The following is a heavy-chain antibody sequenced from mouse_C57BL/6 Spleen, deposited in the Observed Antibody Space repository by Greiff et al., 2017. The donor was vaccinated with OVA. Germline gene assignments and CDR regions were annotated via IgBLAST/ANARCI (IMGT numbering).Heavy chain of an antibody. CDR1: GFTFSDYY. J-gene: IGHJ1*03. D-gene: IGHD1-1*01. Sequence: EVNVVESGGGLVQPGGSLKLSCAASGFTFSDYYMYWVRQTPEKRLEWVAYISNGGGSTYYPDTVKGRFTISRDNAKNTLYLQMSRLKSEDTAMYYCARLDYYGSSKYFDVWGTGTTVTVSS. CDR3: ARLDYYGSSKYFDV. V-gene: IGHV5-12*01. CDR2: ISNGGGST.